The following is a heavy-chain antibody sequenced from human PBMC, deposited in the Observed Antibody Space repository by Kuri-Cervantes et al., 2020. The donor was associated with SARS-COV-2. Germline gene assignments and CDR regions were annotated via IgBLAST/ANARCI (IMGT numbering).Heavy chain of an antibody. CDR3: ATDFGYSSSSHADY. CDR2: FDPEDGET. CDR1: GYTLTELS. D-gene: IGHD6-6*01. V-gene: IGHV1-24*01. J-gene: IGHJ4*02. Sequence: ASVKVSCKVSGYTLTELSMHWVRQAPGKGLGWMGGFDPEDGETIYAQKFQGRVTMTEDTSTDTAYMELSSLRSEDTAVYYCATDFGYSSSSHADYWGQGTLVTVSS.